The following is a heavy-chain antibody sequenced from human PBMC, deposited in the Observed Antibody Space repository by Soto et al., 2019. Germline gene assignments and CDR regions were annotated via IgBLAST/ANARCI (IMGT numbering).Heavy chain of an antibody. CDR2: VSHDGRNT. J-gene: IGHJ4*02. CDR3: AKGGRQWLVTSDFNY. Sequence: VQLVESGGGVVQPGRSLRLSCAASGFTFSDYAMHWVRQAPGKGLEWVAVVSHDGRNTHYADSVKGRFTISRDISKNTVSVEITSLRAEDTAVYYCAKGGRQWLVTSDFNYWGQGALVTVSS. V-gene: IGHV3-30*18. D-gene: IGHD6-19*01. CDR1: GFTFSDYA.